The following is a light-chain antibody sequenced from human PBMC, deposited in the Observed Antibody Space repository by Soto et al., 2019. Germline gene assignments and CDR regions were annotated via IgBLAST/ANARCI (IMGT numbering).Light chain of an antibody. CDR2: GAS. CDR1: HSVSSN. Sequence: EIVMTQSPATLSVSPGERATLSCRASHSVSSNLAWYQQKPGQAPRLLLYGASTRATGIPARFSGSGSGTEFTLTISSLQSEDFAVYYCQQYNNWPLTFGGGTKVEIK. V-gene: IGKV3-15*01. J-gene: IGKJ4*01. CDR3: QQYNNWPLT.